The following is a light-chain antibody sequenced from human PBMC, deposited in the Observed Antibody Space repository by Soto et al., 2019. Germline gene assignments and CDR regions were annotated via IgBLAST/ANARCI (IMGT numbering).Light chain of an antibody. CDR1: SSNIGAAYD. CDR2: GNN. Sequence: QAVVTQPPSVSGAPGQRVTISCTGSSSNIGAAYDVHWYQQVPGSAPKLLISGNNNRPSGVPDRFSGSKSGTSASLAITGLQAEDEADYYCQSYDNTLGGHEVFGGGTKVTVL. J-gene: IGLJ2*01. CDR3: QSYDNTLGGHEV. V-gene: IGLV1-40*01.